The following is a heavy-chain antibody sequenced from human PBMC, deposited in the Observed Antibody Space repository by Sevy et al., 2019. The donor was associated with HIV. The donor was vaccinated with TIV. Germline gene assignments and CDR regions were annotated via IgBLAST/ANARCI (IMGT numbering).Heavy chain of an antibody. J-gene: IGHJ4*02. V-gene: IGHV3-33*01. Sequence: GGSLRLSCVASGLTIGSYGMLWVRQAPGKGLEWVADIWFDGSNIHYADSVRGRFTISRDNSKNTLSLQMSSLRAEDTAVYYCARERTYLFDYCGQGTLVTVSS. CDR3: ARERTYLFDY. CDR1: GLTIGSYG. CDR2: IWFDGSNI.